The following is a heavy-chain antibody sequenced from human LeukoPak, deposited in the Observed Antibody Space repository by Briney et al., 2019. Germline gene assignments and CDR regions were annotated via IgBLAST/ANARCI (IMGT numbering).Heavy chain of an antibody. D-gene: IGHD2-2*01. CDR1: GFNFSSYG. Sequence: GGSLRLSCAASGFNFSSYGMHWVRQAPGKGLEWVAFIRYDGSNKYYADSVKGRFTISRDNSKNTLYLQMNSLRAEDTAVYYCAKGTRGYCSSTSCHVPFDYWGQGTLVTVSS. J-gene: IGHJ4*02. V-gene: IGHV3-30*02. CDR3: AKGTRGYCSSTSCHVPFDY. CDR2: IRYDGSNK.